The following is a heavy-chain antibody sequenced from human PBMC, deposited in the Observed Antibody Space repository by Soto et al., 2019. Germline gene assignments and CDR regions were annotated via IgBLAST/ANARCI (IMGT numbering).Heavy chain of an antibody. V-gene: IGHV1-46*03. J-gene: IGHJ4*02. D-gene: IGHD3-22*01. CDR2: INPSGDRT. CDR1: GYTFTSYC. Sequence: ASVKVSCKASGYTFTSYCMHWVRQAPGQGLEWMGIINPSGDRTSYAQKFQGRFTVTMDTSTSTVYMELGSLRSEDTAVYYCVRDPSSGYRSFDYWGQGTLVTVSS. CDR3: VRDPSSGYRSFDY.